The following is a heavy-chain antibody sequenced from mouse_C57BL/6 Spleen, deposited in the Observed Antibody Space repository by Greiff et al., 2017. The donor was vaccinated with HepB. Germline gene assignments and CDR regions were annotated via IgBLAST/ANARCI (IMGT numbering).Heavy chain of an antibody. CDR1: GYTFTSYW. CDR3: ATYDYDAWFAY. CDR2: IHPNSGST. D-gene: IGHD2-4*01. J-gene: IGHJ3*01. V-gene: IGHV1-64*01. Sequence: QVQLKQPGAELVKPGASVKLSCKASGYTFTSYWMHWVKQRPGQGLEWIGMIHPNSGSTNYNEKFKSKATLTVDKSSSTAYMQLSSLTSEDSAVYYCATYDYDAWFAYWGQGTLVTVSA.